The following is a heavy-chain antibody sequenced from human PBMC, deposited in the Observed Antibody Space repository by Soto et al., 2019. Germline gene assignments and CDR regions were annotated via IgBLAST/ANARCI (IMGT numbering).Heavy chain of an antibody. D-gene: IGHD3-22*01. CDR1: GGTFGSSA. CDR3: ASSSGYSLPFDY. V-gene: IGHV1-69*13. Sequence: GASVKVSCKASGGTFGSSAISWVREAPGQGLEWMGGIIPIFGTANYAQKFQGRVTITADESTSTAYMELSSLRSEDTAVYYCASSSGYSLPFDYWGQGTLVTVSS. CDR2: IIPIFGTA. J-gene: IGHJ4*02.